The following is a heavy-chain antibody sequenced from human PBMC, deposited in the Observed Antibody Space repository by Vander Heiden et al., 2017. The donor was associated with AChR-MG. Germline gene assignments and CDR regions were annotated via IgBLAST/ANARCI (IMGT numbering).Heavy chain of an antibody. J-gene: IGHJ4*02. Sequence: QVQLVESGGGVVQPGRSLRLSCAASGFTFSSYAMHWVRQGPGKGLEWVAVISYDGSNKYYADSVKGRFTISRDNSKNTLYLQMNSLRAEDTAVYYCARDSHYYDSSGYLVYWGQGTLVTVSS. D-gene: IGHD3-22*01. CDR2: ISYDGSNK. CDR1: GFTFSSYA. V-gene: IGHV3-30-3*01. CDR3: ARDSHYYDSSGYLVY.